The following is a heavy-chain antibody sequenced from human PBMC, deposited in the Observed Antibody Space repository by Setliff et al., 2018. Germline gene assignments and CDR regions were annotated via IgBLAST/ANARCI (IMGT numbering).Heavy chain of an antibody. CDR3: ARTCSGSGCYAGLES. Sequence: GGSLRLSCAASGFTFSSYSLNWVRQAPGKGLEWVSSISSSSSYIYYADSVQGRFTISRDNAKNSLFLQMNSLRPEDTAVYYCARTCSGSGCYAGLESWGQGTPVTVSS. CDR1: GFTFSSYS. V-gene: IGHV3-21*01. J-gene: IGHJ4*02. D-gene: IGHD2-15*01. CDR2: ISSSSSYI.